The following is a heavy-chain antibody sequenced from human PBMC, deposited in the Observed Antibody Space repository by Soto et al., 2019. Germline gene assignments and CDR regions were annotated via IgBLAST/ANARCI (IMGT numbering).Heavy chain of an antibody. CDR3: ATARTYCGGDCYSSS. CDR1: GGTFSSYA. J-gene: IGHJ5*02. Sequence: SVKVSCKASGGTFSSYAISWVRQAPGQGLEWMGGIIPIFGTANYAQKFQGRVTITADESTSTAYMELSSLRSEDTAVYYCATARTYCGGDCYSSSWGQGTLVTVSS. V-gene: IGHV1-69*13. D-gene: IGHD2-21*02. CDR2: IIPIFGTA.